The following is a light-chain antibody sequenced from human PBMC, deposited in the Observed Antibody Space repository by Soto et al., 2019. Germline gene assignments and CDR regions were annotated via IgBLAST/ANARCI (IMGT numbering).Light chain of an antibody. CDR3: QQSYSTPRT. CDR1: QPIGTF. CDR2: TAS. J-gene: IGKJ1*01. Sequence: DIQMTQSPSSLSASVGDTVTISCRTSQPIGTFLNWYQHKPGKAPALLIYTASTLQSGVPSRFSGSGYATDFTLTISSLQPEDFATYYCQQSYSTPRTFGQGTKVDIK. V-gene: IGKV1-39*01.